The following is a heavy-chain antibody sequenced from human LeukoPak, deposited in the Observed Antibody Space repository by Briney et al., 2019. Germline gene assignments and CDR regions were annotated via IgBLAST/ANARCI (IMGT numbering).Heavy chain of an antibody. CDR3: ARDGGSYCSGGSCYSGNYYYYGMDV. D-gene: IGHD2-15*01. Sequence: SETLSLTCTVSGGSISSSSYYWGWIRQPPGKGLEWIGSIYYSGSTYYNPSLKSRVTISVDTSKNQFSLKLSSVTAADTAVYYCARDGGSYCSGGSCYSGNYYYYGMDVWGQGTTVTVSS. CDR2: IYYSGST. CDR1: GGSISSSSYY. V-gene: IGHV4-39*02. J-gene: IGHJ6*02.